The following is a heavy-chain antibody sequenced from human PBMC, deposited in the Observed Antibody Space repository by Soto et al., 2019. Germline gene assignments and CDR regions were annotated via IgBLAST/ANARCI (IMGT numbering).Heavy chain of an antibody. Sequence: GVTLRLPCAVSGFSFSSYAMHWVRQAPVTGLEWVAVISYDGSNKYCADSVKGRFTISRDKSKSTLYLQMNCLRAEHTAVYYCARDARSGSAQHFDYWGQGTLLAASS. J-gene: IGHJ4*02. D-gene: IGHD3-10*01. CDR2: ISYDGSNK. CDR1: GFSFSSYA. V-gene: IGHV3-30-3*01. CDR3: ARDARSGSAQHFDY.